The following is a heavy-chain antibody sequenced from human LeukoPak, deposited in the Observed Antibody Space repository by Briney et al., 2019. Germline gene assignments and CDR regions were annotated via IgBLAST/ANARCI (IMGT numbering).Heavy chain of an antibody. V-gene: IGHV3-23*01. CDR3: AKRFRRSPVVVVAATYNWFDP. D-gene: IGHD2-15*01. Sequence: GGSLRLSCAASGFTLSSYAMSWVRQAPGKGLEWASAISGSGGSTYYADSVKGRFTISRDNSKNTLYLQMNSLRAEDTAVYYCAKRFRRSPVVVVAATYNWFDPWGQGTLVTVSS. CDR2: ISGSGGST. J-gene: IGHJ5*02. CDR1: GFTLSSYA.